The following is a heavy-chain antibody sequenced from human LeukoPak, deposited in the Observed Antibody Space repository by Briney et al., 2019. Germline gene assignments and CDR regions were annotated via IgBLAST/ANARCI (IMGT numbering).Heavy chain of an antibody. V-gene: IGHV4-39*01. Sequence: PSETLSLTCTVSGGSISSSTYYWGWIRQPPGKGLEWIGSIHYSGSTYYNLSLKSRVTISVDTSKNQFSLKLNSVTAADTAVYYCAKYVDKAADDLWGRGTLVTVSS. J-gene: IGHJ2*01. D-gene: IGHD5-18*01. CDR1: GGSISSSTYY. CDR3: AKYVDKAADDL. CDR2: IHYSGST.